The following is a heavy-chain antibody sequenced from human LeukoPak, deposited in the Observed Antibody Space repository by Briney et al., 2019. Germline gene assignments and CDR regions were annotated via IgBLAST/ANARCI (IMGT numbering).Heavy chain of an antibody. J-gene: IGHJ4*02. CDR2: ISGSGGST. Sequence: LPGGSLRLSCAASGFTFSSYAMSWVRQAPGKGLEWVSAISGSGGSTYYADSVKGRFTISRDNSKNTLYLQMNSLRAEDTAVYYCAKDRWRDSSSWSFDYWGQGTLVTVSS. V-gene: IGHV3-23*01. D-gene: IGHD6-13*01. CDR1: GFTFSSYA. CDR3: AKDRWRDSSSWSFDY.